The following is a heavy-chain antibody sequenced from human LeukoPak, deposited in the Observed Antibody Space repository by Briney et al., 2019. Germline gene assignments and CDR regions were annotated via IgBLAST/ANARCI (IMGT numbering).Heavy chain of an antibody. D-gene: IGHD6-19*01. J-gene: IGHJ4*02. V-gene: IGHV3-30*02. Sequence: PGGSLGLSCAASGFTFSSYGMHWVRQAPGKGLEWVAFIRYDGSNKYYADSVKGRFTISRDNSKNTLYLQVNSLRAEDTAVYYCAKDWSNSGWYFDYWGQGTLVTVSS. CDR2: IRYDGSNK. CDR3: AKDWSNSGWYFDY. CDR1: GFTFSSYG.